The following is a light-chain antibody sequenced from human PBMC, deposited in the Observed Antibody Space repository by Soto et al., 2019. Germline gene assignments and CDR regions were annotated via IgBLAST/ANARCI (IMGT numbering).Light chain of an antibody. CDR2: ENN. CDR1: SSNIGNNY. V-gene: IGLV1-51*02. J-gene: IGLJ2*01. Sequence: QSVLTQPPSVSAAPGQKVTISCSGSSSNIGNNYVSWYQQLPGTAPKLLIYENNKRPSGIPDRFSGSKSGTSATLGITGLQTGDEADYYCGTWDSILEVVFGGGIKLTVL. CDR3: GTWDSILEVV.